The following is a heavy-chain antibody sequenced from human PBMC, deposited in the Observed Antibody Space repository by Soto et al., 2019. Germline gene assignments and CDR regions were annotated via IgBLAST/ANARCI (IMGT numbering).Heavy chain of an antibody. Sequence: SETLSLTCTVSSGSISVTNVFWGWVRQPPGKGLEWIGNIDYSGTAYFSPSLATRVTFHVDTSKNQFSPTLYSVTAADTAVYYCARITGRHLDYWGQGILVTVSS. V-gene: IGHV4-39*01. J-gene: IGHJ4*02. CDR1: SGSISVTNVF. CDR2: IDYSGTA. D-gene: IGHD1-20*01. CDR3: ARITGRHLDY.